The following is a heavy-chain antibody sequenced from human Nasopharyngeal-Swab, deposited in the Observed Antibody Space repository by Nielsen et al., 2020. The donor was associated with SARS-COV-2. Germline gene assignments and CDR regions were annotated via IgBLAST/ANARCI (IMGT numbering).Heavy chain of an antibody. Sequence: SSVKVSCKASGGTFSSYAISWVRQAPGQGLEWMGGIIPILGIANYAQKFQGRVTITADKSTSTAYMELSSLRSEDTAVYYCARVVVGDTECWFDPWGQGTLVTVSS. V-gene: IGHV1-69*10. J-gene: IGHJ5*02. CDR2: IIPILGIA. D-gene: IGHD2-15*01. CDR3: ARVVVGDTECWFDP. CDR1: GGTFSSYA.